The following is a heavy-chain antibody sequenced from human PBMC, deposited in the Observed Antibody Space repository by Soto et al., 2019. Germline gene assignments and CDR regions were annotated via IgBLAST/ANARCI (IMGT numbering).Heavy chain of an antibody. J-gene: IGHJ5*02. CDR1: GYTFTSYA. V-gene: IGHV1-3*01. CDR2: INAGNGNT. CDR3: GRQHDSLDTPYSFDT. D-gene: IGHD2-15*01. Sequence: GSVKVSCKASGYTFTSYAMNWVRQAPGQRLEWMGWINAGNGNTKYSQKFQDRVAITRDTSASTVHMELSSLTSEDTAVYYCGRQHDSLDTPYSFDTWGQGTLVTVSS.